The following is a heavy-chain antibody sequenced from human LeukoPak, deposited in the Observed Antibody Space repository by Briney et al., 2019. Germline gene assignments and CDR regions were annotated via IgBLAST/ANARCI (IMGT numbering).Heavy chain of an antibody. CDR1: GGTFSSYA. J-gene: IGHJ4*02. Sequence: SVKVSCKASGGTFSSYAISWVRQAPGQGLEWMVGVIPIFGTANYAQKFQGRVTITADESTSTAYMELSSLRSEDTAVYYCQYDILTGYSYSSSSGFDYWGQGTLVTVSS. CDR3: QYDILTGYSYSSSSGFDY. D-gene: IGHD3-9*01. V-gene: IGHV1-69*13. CDR2: VIPIFGTA.